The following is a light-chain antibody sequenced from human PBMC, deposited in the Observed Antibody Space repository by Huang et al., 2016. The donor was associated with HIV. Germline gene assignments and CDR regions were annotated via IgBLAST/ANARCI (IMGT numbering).Light chain of an antibody. CDR3: QQSYSNTFT. CDR1: QSISSY. CDR2: AGS. V-gene: IGKV1-39*01. J-gene: IGKJ3*01. Sequence: DIQMTQSPSSLSASVGDRVIITCRASQSISSYLHWYQQQPGKAPNLLIYAGSRLQSGVPSRFSGSGSGTDVTLTIRSLQPEDFATYYCQQSYSNTFTFGAGTKVDVK.